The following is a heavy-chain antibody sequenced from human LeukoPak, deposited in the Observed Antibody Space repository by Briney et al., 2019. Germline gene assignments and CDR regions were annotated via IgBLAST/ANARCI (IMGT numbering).Heavy chain of an antibody. J-gene: IGHJ3*02. D-gene: IGHD5-18*01. CDR3: ARGGKYSYGPGRAFDI. Sequence: GGSLRLSCAASGFTFSSYGMHWVRQAPGKGLEWVANIKQDGSEKYYVDSVKGRFTISRDNAKNSLYLQMNSLRAEDTAVYYCARGGKYSYGPGRAFDIWGQGTMVTVSS. V-gene: IGHV3-7*01. CDR2: IKQDGSEK. CDR1: GFTFSSYG.